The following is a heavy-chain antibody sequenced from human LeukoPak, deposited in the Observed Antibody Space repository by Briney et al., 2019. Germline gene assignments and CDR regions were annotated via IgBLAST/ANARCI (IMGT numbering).Heavy chain of an antibody. CDR2: ISGRSGST. CDR3: AKWGDYDVLTGYYVSDF. CDR1: GFIFSNYA. D-gene: IGHD3-9*01. Sequence: GGSLRLSCAASGFIFSNYAMYWVRQAPGKGLEWVSAISGRSGSTYYADSVKGRFTISRNSSKITLYLQMNSLRADDTAVYYCAKWGDYDVLTGYYVSDFWGQGTLVTVSS. J-gene: IGHJ4*02. V-gene: IGHV3-23*01.